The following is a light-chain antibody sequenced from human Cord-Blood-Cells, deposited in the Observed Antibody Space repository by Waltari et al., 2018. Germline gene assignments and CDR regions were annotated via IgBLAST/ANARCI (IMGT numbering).Light chain of an antibody. CDR3: NSRDSSGNHLV. J-gene: IGLJ3*02. CDR1: SLRSYY. Sequence: SSELTQDPAVSVALGQTVRITCQGDSLRSYYASWYQQKPGQAPVLVIYGKNNRPSGIPDRFSGSSSGHTASLTITGAQAEDEADYYCNSRDSSGNHLVFGGETKLTVL. CDR2: GKN. V-gene: IGLV3-19*01.